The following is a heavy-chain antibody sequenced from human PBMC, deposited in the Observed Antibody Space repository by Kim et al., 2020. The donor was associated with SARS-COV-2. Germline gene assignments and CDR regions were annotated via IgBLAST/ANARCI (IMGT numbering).Heavy chain of an antibody. CDR2: IIPILGIA. V-gene: IGHV1-69*04. Sequence: SVKVSCKASGGTFSSYAISWVRQAPGQGLEWMGRIIPILGIANYAQKFQGRVTITADKSTSTAYMELSSLRSEDTAVYYCARFPFRERSYGMDVWGQGTTVTVSS. J-gene: IGHJ6*02. CDR1: GGTFSSYA. CDR3: ARFPFRERSYGMDV. D-gene: IGHD3-16*01.